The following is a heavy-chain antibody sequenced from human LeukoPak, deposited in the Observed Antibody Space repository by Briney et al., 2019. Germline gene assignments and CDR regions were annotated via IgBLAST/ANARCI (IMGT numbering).Heavy chain of an antibody. CDR3: ARESSGNYYNPLGYMDV. J-gene: IGHJ6*03. V-gene: IGHV4-4*07. D-gene: IGHD3-10*01. Sequence: PSETLSLICTVSGGSISICYWNWIRQPAGKGLEWIGRIFTSGITNYDPSLKSRVTMSVDTSKNQFSLNLSSVTAADTAVYYCARESSGNYYNPLGYMDVWGKGTTVTVSS. CDR1: GGSISICY. CDR2: IFTSGIT.